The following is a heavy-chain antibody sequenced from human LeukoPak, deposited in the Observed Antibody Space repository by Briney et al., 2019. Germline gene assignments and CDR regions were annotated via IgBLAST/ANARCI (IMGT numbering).Heavy chain of an antibody. CDR2: ISGSATTI. D-gene: IGHD3-22*01. CDR3: ARAVYYYDSSGYYFDY. J-gene: IGHJ4*02. Sequence: GGSLRLSCAASGFTFSNYEMNWVRQAPGKGLEWISYISGSATTIYYADSVKGRFTISRDNAMNSLYLQMNSLRAEDTAVYYCARAVYYYDSSGYYFDYWGQGTLVTVSS. V-gene: IGHV3-48*03. CDR1: GFTFSNYE.